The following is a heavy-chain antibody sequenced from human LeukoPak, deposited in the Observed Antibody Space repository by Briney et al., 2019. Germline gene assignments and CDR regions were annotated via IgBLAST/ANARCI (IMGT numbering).Heavy chain of an antibody. V-gene: IGHV4-59*01. Sequence: SETLSLTCTVSAGSISSYYWSWIRQPPGKGLEWIGYIYYSGSTNYNPSLKSRVTISVDTSKNQFSLKLSSVTAADTAVYYCARGDRYCSGGSCYSAFDIWGQGTMVTVSS. J-gene: IGHJ3*02. CDR1: AGSISSYY. CDR3: ARGDRYCSGGSCYSAFDI. D-gene: IGHD2-15*01. CDR2: IYYSGST.